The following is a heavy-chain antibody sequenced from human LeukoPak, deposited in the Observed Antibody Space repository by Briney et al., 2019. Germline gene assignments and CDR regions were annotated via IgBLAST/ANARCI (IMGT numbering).Heavy chain of an antibody. CDR2: ISYDGGHK. J-gene: IGHJ4*02. CDR1: GFTFSSYA. Sequence: GGSLRLSCAASGFTFSSYAMHWVRQAPGKGLEWVAVISYDGGHKDYADSVQGRFTISRDNSKNTLYLQMNSLRAEDTAVYYCARGDLYGSGSYRYFDYWGQGTLVTVSS. D-gene: IGHD3-10*01. CDR3: ARGDLYGSGSYRYFDY. V-gene: IGHV3-30-3*01.